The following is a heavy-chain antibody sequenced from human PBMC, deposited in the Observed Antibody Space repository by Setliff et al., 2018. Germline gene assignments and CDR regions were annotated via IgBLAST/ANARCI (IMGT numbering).Heavy chain of an antibody. Sequence: GGSLRLSCAASGFTFSSYAMSWVRQAPGKGLEWVSAISGSGGSTYYADSVKGRFTISRDNSKNTLYLQMNSLRAEDTAVYYCAKGRYYYDSRGGYFDYWGQGTLVTV. CDR1: GFTFSSYA. CDR3: AKGRYYYDSRGGYFDY. D-gene: IGHD3-22*01. CDR2: ISGSGGST. J-gene: IGHJ4*02. V-gene: IGHV3-23*01.